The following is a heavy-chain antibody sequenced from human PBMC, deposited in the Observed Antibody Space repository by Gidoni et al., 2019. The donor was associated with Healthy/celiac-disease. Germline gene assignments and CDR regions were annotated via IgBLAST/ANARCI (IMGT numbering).Heavy chain of an antibody. Sequence: QVQLVQSGAEVTKPGASVKVSCKASGYTFTGYYMHWVRQAPGQGLEWMGWINPNSGGTNYAQKFQGRVTMTRDTSISTAYMELSRLRSDDTAVYYCARDYYDSSGPYYYGMDVWGQGTTVTVSS. V-gene: IGHV1-2*02. D-gene: IGHD3-22*01. J-gene: IGHJ6*02. CDR3: ARDYYDSSGPYYYGMDV. CDR2: INPNSGGT. CDR1: GYTFTGYY.